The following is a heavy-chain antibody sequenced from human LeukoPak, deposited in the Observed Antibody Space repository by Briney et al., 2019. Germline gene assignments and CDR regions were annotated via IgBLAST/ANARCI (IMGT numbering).Heavy chain of an antibody. CDR2: ISSTSKYI. CDR1: GFTFSIYT. Sequence: TPGGSLRLSCAASGFTFSIYTMNWVRQAPGKGLEWVSSISSTSKYIYYADSVKGRFTISRDNAKNSLYLQMNSLRAEDAAVYYCVRDGGEVLLNYWGQGTRVTVSS. J-gene: IGHJ4*02. CDR3: VRDGGEVLLNY. V-gene: IGHV3-21*01. D-gene: IGHD3-16*01.